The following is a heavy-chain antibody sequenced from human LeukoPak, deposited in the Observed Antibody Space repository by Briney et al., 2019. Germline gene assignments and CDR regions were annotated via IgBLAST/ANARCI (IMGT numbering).Heavy chain of an antibody. Sequence: GGSLRLSCAASGFTFSSYAMSWVRQAPGKGLEWVSAISGSGGSTYYADSVKGRFTIPRDNSKNTLYPQMNSLRAEDTAVYYCAKGYCSTTSCSLDVWGKGTTVTVSS. CDR1: GFTFSSYA. V-gene: IGHV3-23*01. J-gene: IGHJ6*04. CDR2: ISGSGGST. CDR3: AKGYCSTTSCSLDV. D-gene: IGHD2-2*01.